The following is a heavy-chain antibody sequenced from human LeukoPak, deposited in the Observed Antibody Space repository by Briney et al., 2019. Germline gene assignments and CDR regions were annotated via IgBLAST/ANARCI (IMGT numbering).Heavy chain of an antibody. D-gene: IGHD7-27*01. J-gene: IGHJ4*02. CDR2: TYYRSKWYN. CDR3: AREQTGDQNFDY. V-gene: IGHV6-1*01. CDR1: VDSVSSNTAA. Sequence: SQTLSLTCAISVDSVSSNTAAWNWIRQSPSRGLEWLGRTYYRSKWYNNYAVSVKSRISINPDTSKNQFSLQLKSVTPEDTAVYYCAREQTGDQNFDYWGQGTLVTVSS.